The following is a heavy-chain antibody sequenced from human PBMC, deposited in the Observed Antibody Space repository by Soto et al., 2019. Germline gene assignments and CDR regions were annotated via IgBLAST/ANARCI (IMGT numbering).Heavy chain of an antibody. CDR3: ARDRWDIVLPDFEGFGP. CDR1: GYTFTSYG. V-gene: IGHV1-18*04. Sequence: GASVKVSCKASGYTFTSYGISWVRQAPGQGLEWMGWISAYNGNTNYAQKLQGRVTMTTDTSTSTAYMELRSLRSDDTAVYYCARDRWDIVLPDFEGFGPWGQGTLVTVSS. CDR2: ISAYNGNT. J-gene: IGHJ5*02. D-gene: IGHD2-8*01.